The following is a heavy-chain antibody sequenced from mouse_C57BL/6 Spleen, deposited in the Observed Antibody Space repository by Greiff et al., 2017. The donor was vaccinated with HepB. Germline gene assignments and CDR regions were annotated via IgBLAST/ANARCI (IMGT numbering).Heavy chain of an antibody. CDR3: AYGSLFAY. Sequence: EVKLQESGAELVKPGASVKLSCTASGFNIKDYYMHWVKQRTEQGLEWIGRIDPEDGETKYAPKFQGKATITADTSSNTAYLQLSSLTSEDTAVYYCAYGSLFAYWGQGTLVTVSA. CDR1: GFNIKDYY. D-gene: IGHD1-1*01. J-gene: IGHJ3*01. V-gene: IGHV14-2*01. CDR2: IDPEDGET.